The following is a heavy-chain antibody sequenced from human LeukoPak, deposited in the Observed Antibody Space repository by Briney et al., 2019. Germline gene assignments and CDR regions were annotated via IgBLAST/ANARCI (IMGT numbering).Heavy chain of an antibody. J-gene: IGHJ4*02. V-gene: IGHV3-23*01. CDR3: TTDEEQQLARPLEFDY. D-gene: IGHD6-13*01. CDR1: GFTFSSNA. Sequence: PGGSLRLSCAAAGFTFSSNALSWVRQAPGEGLDWVSSISVSSTTYYLDSVKGRFTISRDNSRNALYLQMNNLKTEDTAVYYCTTDEEQQLARPLEFDYWGQGTLVTVSS. CDR2: ISVSSTT.